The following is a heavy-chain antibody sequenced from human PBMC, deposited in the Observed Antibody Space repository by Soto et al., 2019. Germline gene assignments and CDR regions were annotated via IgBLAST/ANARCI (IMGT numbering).Heavy chain of an antibody. CDR1: GFTVSNTY. D-gene: IGHD2-2*01. CDR2: IYPAGGT. V-gene: IGHV3-53*01. CDR3: ARALPVAKGGFDP. J-gene: IGHJ5*02. Sequence: GGSLRLSCAASGFTVSNTYMTWVRQPPGKGLECVSVIYPAGGTNYADSVEGRFIISRDNSKNTLYLQMNSLRAEDTAVYYCARALPVAKGGFDPWGQGTLVTVSS.